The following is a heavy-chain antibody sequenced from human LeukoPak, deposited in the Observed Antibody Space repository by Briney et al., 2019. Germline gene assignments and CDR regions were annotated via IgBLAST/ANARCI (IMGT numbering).Heavy chain of an antibody. Sequence: SETLSLTCTVSGGSISSSSYYWGWIRQPPGKGLEWIGSIHYSESTYYNPTLKSRVTISVDTSKNQFSLKLSSVTAADTAVYYCARCHYYYGSGSYRGYFDYWGQGTLATISS. J-gene: IGHJ4*02. CDR2: IHYSEST. D-gene: IGHD3-10*01. CDR3: ARCHYYYGSGSYRGYFDY. CDR1: GGSISSSSYY. V-gene: IGHV4-39*01.